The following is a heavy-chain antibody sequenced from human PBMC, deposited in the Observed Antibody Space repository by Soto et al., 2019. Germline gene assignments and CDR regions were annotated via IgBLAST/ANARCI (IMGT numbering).Heavy chain of an antibody. V-gene: IGHV3-15*01. CDR3: TTDRLLWFGELFTNY. Sequence: VQLVESGGGLVKPGGSLRLSCAASGFTFSNAWMSWVRQAPGKGLEWVGRIKSKTDGGTTDYAAPVKGRFTISRDDSKNTLYLQMNSLKTEDTAVYYCTTDRLLWFGELFTNYWGQGTLVTVSS. CDR1: GFTFSNAW. J-gene: IGHJ4*02. D-gene: IGHD3-10*01. CDR2: IKSKTDGGTT.